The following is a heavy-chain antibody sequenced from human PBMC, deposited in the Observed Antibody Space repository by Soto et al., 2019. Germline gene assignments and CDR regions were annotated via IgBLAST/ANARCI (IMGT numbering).Heavy chain of an antibody. CDR1: GCSISSSSYY. CDR2: IYYSGRT. CDR3: ASDYDSSGYYDRIHEYLDY. J-gene: IGHJ4*02. V-gene: IGHV4-39*01. Sequence: SETLSLTCTFSGCSISSSSYYWGWLRQPPGKGLEWIGSIYYSGRTYYNPSLRSRVTISVDTSKNQFSLKLSSVTAADTAVYYCASDYDSSGYYDRIHEYLDYWGQGTLVTVSS. D-gene: IGHD3-22*01.